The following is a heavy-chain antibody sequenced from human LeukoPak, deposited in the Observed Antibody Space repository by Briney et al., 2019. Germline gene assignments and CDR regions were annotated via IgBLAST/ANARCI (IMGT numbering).Heavy chain of an antibody. Sequence: PGGSLRLSCAASGFTFSNAWMSWVRQAPGKGLEWVGRIKNKTDGGTTDYAAPVKGRFTISRDDSKNTLYLQMNSLKTEDTAVYYCTTEIVVVPAAVSWFDPWGQGTLVTVSS. CDR2: IKNKTDGGTT. CDR1: GFTFSNAW. CDR3: TTEIVVVPAAVSWFDP. V-gene: IGHV3-15*01. J-gene: IGHJ5*02. D-gene: IGHD2-2*01.